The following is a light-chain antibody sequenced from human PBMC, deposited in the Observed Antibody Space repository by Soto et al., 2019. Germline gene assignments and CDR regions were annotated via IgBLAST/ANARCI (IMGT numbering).Light chain of an antibody. CDR3: CSYAGNRRV. V-gene: IGLV2-23*02. CDR1: YNL. J-gene: IGLJ3*02. Sequence: QSALAQPASVSGSPGQSITISCTGTYNLVSWYQQHPGKAPKLMFFEVNKRPSGVSYRFSGSKSGNTASLTISALQAEDEADYFCCSYAGNRRVFGGGTKLTVL. CDR2: EVN.